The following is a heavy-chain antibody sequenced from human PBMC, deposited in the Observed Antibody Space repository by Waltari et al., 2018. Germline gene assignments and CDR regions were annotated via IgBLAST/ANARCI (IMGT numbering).Heavy chain of an antibody. V-gene: IGHV4-59*01. Sequence: QVQLQESGSRLVKPSETLSLSCTVSGGSISTYYWSWIRQPPGKGLEWIGYMSYSGSANYNPYLKSRVTISVDTSKNQFSLKLSSVTAADTAVYYCAGYSISSWYSWFDPWGQGALVTVSS. CDR2: MSYSGSA. J-gene: IGHJ5*02. CDR3: AGYSISSWYSWFDP. D-gene: IGHD6-13*01. CDR1: GGSISTYY.